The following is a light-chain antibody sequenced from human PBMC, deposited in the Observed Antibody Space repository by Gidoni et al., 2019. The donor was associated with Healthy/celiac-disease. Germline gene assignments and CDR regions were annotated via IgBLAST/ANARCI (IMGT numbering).Light chain of an antibody. CDR2: EVS. CDR1: SKDVGGSHY. V-gene: IGLV2-14*01. CDR3: SSYTSSSTSLV. J-gene: IGLJ1*01. Sequence: QSALTQPSSVSVSPGQSITISCTGTSKDVGGSHYVSGYQHHPGKAPTRMIYEVSNRPSGVSNRFSGSKSGNTASLTISGLQAEDEADYYCSSYTSSSTSLVFGTGTKVTVL.